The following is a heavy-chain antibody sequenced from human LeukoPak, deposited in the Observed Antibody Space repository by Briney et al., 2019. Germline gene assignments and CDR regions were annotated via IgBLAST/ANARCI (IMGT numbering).Heavy chain of an antibody. V-gene: IGHV4-34*01. CDR2: INHSGST. D-gene: IGHD3-22*01. CDR1: GGSFSGYY. CDR3: ARERVVTMIVVVPGGFDP. J-gene: IGHJ5*02. Sequence: SETLSLTCAVYGGSFSGYYWSWIRQPPGKGLEWIGEINHSGSTNYNPSLKSRVTISVDTSKNQLSLKLSSVTAADTAVYYCARERVVTMIVVVPGGFDPWGQGTLVTVSS.